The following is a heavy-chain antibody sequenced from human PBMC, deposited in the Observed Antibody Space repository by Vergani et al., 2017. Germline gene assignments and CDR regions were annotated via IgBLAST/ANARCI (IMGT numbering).Heavy chain of an antibody. CDR3: TRMEADY. CDR2: IRRKANSYAT. V-gene: IGHV3-73*01. Sequence: EVQLVESGGGLVQPGGSLKLSCAASGFTFSGSAMHWVRQASGKGLEWVGRIRRKANSYATAYAASVTGRFTISRDGSKNTSYLQMNSLKTEDTAVYYCTRMEADYWGQGTLVTVSS. CDR1: GFTFSGSA. D-gene: IGHD1-1*01. J-gene: IGHJ4*02.